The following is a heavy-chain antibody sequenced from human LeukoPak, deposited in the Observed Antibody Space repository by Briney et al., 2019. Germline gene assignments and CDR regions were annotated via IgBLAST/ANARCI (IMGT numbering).Heavy chain of an antibody. J-gene: IGHJ4*02. D-gene: IGHD1-26*01. CDR2: INSRAHNHAA. CDR3: TRDGGSYSHLDY. Sequence: GGSLELPCGGSGFTFSECAIHWVRQASGKGLEWVASINSRAHNHAATYAASVRGRFTISRDDSKSTAYLQLNSLKTEDTAVYFCTRDGGSYSHLDYWGPGTPVTSSS. V-gene: IGHV3-73*01. CDR1: GFTFSECA.